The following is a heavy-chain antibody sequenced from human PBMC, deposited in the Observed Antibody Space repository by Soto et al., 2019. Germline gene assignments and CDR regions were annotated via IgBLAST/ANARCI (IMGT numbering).Heavy chain of an antibody. CDR1: GFTFSSYA. D-gene: IGHD2-15*01. V-gene: IGHV3-23*01. CDR3: AKGVLKDIVVVVAVVY. J-gene: IGHJ4*02. Sequence: GGSLRLSCAASGFTFSSYAMSWVRQAPGKGLEWVSAISGSGGSTYYADSVKGRFTISRDNSKNTLYLQMNSLRAEDTAVYYCAKGVLKDIVVVVAVVYWGQGTLVTVS. CDR2: ISGSGGST.